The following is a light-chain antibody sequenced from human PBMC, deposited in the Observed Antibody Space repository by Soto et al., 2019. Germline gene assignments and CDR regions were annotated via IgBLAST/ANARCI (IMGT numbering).Light chain of an antibody. V-gene: IGKV1-39*01. CDR1: QTVSRF. Sequence: DIQMTQSPSSLSASVGDRVTITCRASQTVSRFLNWNQQKPGKAPKLLISAASNLESGVPSRFSGSGLGTYFTLTINSLQPEDFATYFCQQSYDPVTFGGGTKVEVK. CDR3: QQSYDPVT. J-gene: IGKJ4*01. CDR2: AAS.